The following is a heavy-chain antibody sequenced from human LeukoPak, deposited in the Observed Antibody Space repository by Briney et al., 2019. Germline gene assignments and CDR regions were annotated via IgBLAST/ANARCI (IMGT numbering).Heavy chain of an antibody. D-gene: IGHD3-10*01. V-gene: IGHV3-11*01. CDR3: AKDTTGFGEFNYYYYGMDV. CDR1: GFPFSDYY. J-gene: IGHJ6*02. Sequence: GGSLRLSCAASGFPFSDYYMSWIRQAPGKGLEWVSHISGSANTIYNADSVKGRFTISRDNAKNSLFLQMNSLGAEDAAVYYCAKDTTGFGEFNYYYYGMDVWGQGTTVTVSS. CDR2: ISGSANTI.